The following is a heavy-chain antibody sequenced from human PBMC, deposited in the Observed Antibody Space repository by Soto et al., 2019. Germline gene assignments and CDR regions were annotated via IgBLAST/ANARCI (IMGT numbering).Heavy chain of an antibody. CDR2: IHLGGTT. CDR1: GGSVTSYH. CDR3: ARPRPNFGAVDS. Sequence: SETLSLTCFVSGGSVTSYHWGWIRQPPGKGLEWIGSIHLGGTTYYDSSLKSRVTISVDTSRNEFSLKLSSVTAADTAVYYCARPRPNFGAVDSWGQGALVTVSS. D-gene: IGHD3-10*01. J-gene: IGHJ4*02. V-gene: IGHV4-38-2*01.